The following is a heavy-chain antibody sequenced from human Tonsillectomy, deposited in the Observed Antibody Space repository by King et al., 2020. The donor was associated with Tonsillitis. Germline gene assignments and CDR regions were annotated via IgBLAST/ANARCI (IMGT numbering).Heavy chain of an antibody. Sequence: QLVQSGGGLVHPGGSLRLSCAASGFTFSSYWMSWVRQPPGKGLEWVATIKQYGAEKYYVDSVKGRFTISRDNAKNSLYLQMDSLRAEDTAVYYCASYYDGSGYNDAFDIWGQGTMVIVSS. V-gene: IGHV3-7*03. J-gene: IGHJ3*02. D-gene: IGHD3-22*01. CDR1: GFTFSSYW. CDR3: ASYYDGSGYNDAFDI. CDR2: IKQYGAEK.